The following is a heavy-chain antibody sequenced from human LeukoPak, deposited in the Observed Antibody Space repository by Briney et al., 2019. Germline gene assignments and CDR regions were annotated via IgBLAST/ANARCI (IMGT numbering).Heavy chain of an antibody. V-gene: IGHV3-48*03. CDR3: ARDGGEWELDY. D-gene: IGHD1-26*01. Sequence: GGSLRLSCAASGFTFSRYEMNWVRQAPGKGLEWISYIHSSGSAIYYADSVKGRFTISRDNAKNSLSLQMNSLRAEDTAVYYCARDGGEWELDYWGQGTLVTVSS. CDR1: GFTFSRYE. CDR2: IHSSGSAI. J-gene: IGHJ4*02.